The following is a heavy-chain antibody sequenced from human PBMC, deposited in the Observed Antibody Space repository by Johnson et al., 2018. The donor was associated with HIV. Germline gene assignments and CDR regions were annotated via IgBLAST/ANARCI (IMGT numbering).Heavy chain of an antibody. V-gene: IGHV3-30*19. Sequence: QVQLVESGGGVVQPGGSLRLSCAASGVTISSYGMHWIRQAPGKGLEWVAVISYEGTNQYYAESVKGRFTISRDKSKNTMFLQINSLRAEDTAVYYCAREGGIAAAGTDAFDIWGQGTMVTVSS. D-gene: IGHD6-13*01. CDR3: AREGGIAAAGTDAFDI. J-gene: IGHJ3*02. CDR1: GVTISSYG. CDR2: ISYEGTNQ.